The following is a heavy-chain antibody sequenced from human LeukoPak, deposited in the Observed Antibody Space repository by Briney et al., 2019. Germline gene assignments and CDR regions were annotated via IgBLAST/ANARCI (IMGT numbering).Heavy chain of an antibody. CDR3: ARAYCSSTSCPHFDY. D-gene: IGHD2-2*01. CDR2: IYYSGST. CDR1: GGSISSGGYY. J-gene: IGHJ4*02. Sequence: SETLSLTCTVSGGSISSGGYYWSWIRQHPGKDLEWIGYIYYSGSTYYNPSLKSRVTISVDTSKNQFSRKLSSVTAADTAVYYCARAYCSSTSCPHFDYWGQGTLVTVSS. V-gene: IGHV4-31*03.